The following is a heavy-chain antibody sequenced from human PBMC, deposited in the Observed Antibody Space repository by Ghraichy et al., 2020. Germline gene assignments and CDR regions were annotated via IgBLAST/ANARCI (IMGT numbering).Heavy chain of an antibody. CDR2: IIPLFGTA. Sequence: SVKVSCKTSGGTFKSYTINWVRQAPGQGLEWMGGIIPLFGTANNAQKFQGRVTITADKSTSTAYMELSSLRSDDTAVYYCARDGSSAVTTWAFAYWGQGALVTVSS. J-gene: IGHJ4*02. CDR3: ARDGSSAVTTWAFAY. V-gene: IGHV1-69*06. CDR1: GGTFKSYT. D-gene: IGHD4-17*01.